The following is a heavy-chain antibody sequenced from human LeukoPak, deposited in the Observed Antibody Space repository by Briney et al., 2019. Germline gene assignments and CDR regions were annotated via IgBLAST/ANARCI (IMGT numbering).Heavy chain of an antibody. CDR3: ARDGSNHRTDFDI. D-gene: IGHD1-1*01. CDR2: IYTSGST. J-gene: IGHJ3*02. V-gene: IGHV4-4*07. CDR1: GGPISSYY. Sequence: SETLSLTCTVSGGPISSYYWSWIRQPAGKGLEWIGRIYTSGSTNYNPSLKRRVTMSVDTSKNQFSLKLSSVTAADTAVYYCARDGSNHRTDFDIWGQGTMVTVSS.